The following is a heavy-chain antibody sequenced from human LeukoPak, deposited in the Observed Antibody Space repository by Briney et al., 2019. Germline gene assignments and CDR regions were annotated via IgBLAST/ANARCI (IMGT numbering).Heavy chain of an antibody. Sequence: GASVKVSCKASVYTFTGYYMHWARQAPGQGLEWMGRINPNSGGTNYAQKFQGRVTMTRDPSITTAYMELSRLRSDDTAVYYCARDLKFGGVIVPPGYWGQGTLVTVSS. CDR3: ARDLKFGGVIVPPGY. J-gene: IGHJ4*02. CDR2: INPNSGGT. V-gene: IGHV1-2*06. CDR1: VYTFTGYY. D-gene: IGHD3-16*02.